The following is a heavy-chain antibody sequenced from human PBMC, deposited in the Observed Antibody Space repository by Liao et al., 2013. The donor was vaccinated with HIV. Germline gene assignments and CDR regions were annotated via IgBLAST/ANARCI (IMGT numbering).Heavy chain of an antibody. J-gene: IGHJ4*02. D-gene: IGHD1-14*01. Sequence: QVQLPQWGTGLLKPSETLSLTCAVYGGSFSDYYWNWIRQPPREGAWSGLGNVNDSGNTNYNPSLKSRVTLSVDTSKNQFSLRLTSVTAADTAIYYCVRGIRALITTETHPVHFDYWGQGTQVTVSS. V-gene: IGHV4-34*01. CDR1: GGSFSDYY. CDR3: VRGIRALITTETHPVHFDY. CDR2: VNDSGNT.